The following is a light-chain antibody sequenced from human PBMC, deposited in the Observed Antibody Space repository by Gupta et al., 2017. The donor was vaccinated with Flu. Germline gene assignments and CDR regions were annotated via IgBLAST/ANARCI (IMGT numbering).Light chain of an antibody. CDR3: QQEFSAPYS. CDR2: WSS. V-gene: IGKV4-1*01. J-gene: IGKJ2*03. CDR1: QTLLYSSNNKNY. Sequence: DIVMTQSPDSLAVSLGERATINCKSSQTLLYSSNNKNYLAWYQQKPGQTPKLLIYWSSTRDSGVPDRFSGSGSGTDFTLTIGSLQADDVAVYYCQQEFSAPYSFGQGTKVEIK.